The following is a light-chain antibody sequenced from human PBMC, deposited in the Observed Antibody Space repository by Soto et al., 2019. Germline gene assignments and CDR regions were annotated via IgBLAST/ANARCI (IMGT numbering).Light chain of an antibody. CDR3: HQYDSWT. J-gene: IGKJ1*01. CDR1: QSFNSIY. Sequence: EIVLTQSPGTLSLSPGERATLSCRASQSFNSIYLACHQQKPGQAPRLLIYGASSRATGIPERFSGSGSGTDFTLTISRMEPEDFAVYYCHQYDSWTFGQETKVDIK. V-gene: IGKV3-20*01. CDR2: GAS.